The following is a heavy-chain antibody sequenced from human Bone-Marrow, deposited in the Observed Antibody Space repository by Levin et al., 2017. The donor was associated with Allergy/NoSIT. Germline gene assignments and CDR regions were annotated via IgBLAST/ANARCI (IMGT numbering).Heavy chain of an antibody. CDR3: ARRTTVAGHSFDF. CDR2: IYSTDDT. CDR1: GYLINSAYY. D-gene: IGHD6-19*01. J-gene: IGHJ4*02. Sequence: SETLSLNCAVSGYLINSAYYWAWIRQIPGKGLEWVGTIYSTDDTYFNPSLNNRATISRDTSQNQFSLKVTAVTAADTAVYYCARRTTVAGHSFDFWGQGALVTVSS. V-gene: IGHV4-38-2*01.